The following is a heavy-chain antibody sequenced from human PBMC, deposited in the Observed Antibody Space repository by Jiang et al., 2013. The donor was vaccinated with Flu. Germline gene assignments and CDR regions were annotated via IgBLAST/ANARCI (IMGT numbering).Heavy chain of an antibody. V-gene: IGHV6-1*01. CDR3: VRGAPRLFDY. J-gene: IGHJ4*02. CDR2: TYYRSKWYT. Sequence: QTLSLTCAISGDSVSSNSAAWNWIRQSPSRGLEWLGRTYYRSKWYTNYAISVECRITINPDTSKNQLSLQLNSVTPEDTAVYYCVRGAPRLFDYWGQGILVT. CDR1: GDSVSSNSAA.